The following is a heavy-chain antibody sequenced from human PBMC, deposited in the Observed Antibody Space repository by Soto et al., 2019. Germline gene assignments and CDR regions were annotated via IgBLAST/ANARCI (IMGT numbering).Heavy chain of an antibody. V-gene: IGHV1-18*01. D-gene: IGHD6-13*01. J-gene: IGHJ6*02. Sequence: QVQLVQSGAEVKKPGASVKVSCKASGYTFTSYGISWVRQAPGQGLEWMGWISAYNGNTNYAQKLQGRVTMTTDTSTSTAYRELRSLRSDDTAVYYCARVNLAGTYYYYGMDVWGQGTTVTVSS. CDR1: GYTFTSYG. CDR2: ISAYNGNT. CDR3: ARVNLAGTYYYYGMDV.